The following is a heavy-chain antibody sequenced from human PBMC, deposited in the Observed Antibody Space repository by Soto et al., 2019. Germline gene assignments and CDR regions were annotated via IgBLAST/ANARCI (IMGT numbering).Heavy chain of an antibody. J-gene: IGHJ4*02. Sequence: KPGGSLRLSCAASGFTFSSYRMNWVRQAPGKGLEWVSSISSTSDYIYYADSVEGRFTIAIDNAKNSRYVQMNRLRAEDTAVYYCARDHAVYLWSLDYWRQGTLVTATS. D-gene: IGHD3-10*01. CDR3: ARDHAVYLWSLDY. CDR2: ISSTSDYI. V-gene: IGHV3-21*01. CDR1: GFTFSSYR.